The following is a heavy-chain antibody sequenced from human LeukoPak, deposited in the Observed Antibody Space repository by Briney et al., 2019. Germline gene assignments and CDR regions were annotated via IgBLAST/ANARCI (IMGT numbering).Heavy chain of an antibody. D-gene: IGHD1-14*01. V-gene: IGHV1-18*04. J-gene: IGHJ3*02. CDR3: ARDRAGFAPDPDDAFDI. CDR2: ISAYNGNT. Sequence: ASVKVSCKASGYTFTSYGISWVRQAPGQGLEWMGWISAYNGNTNYAQKLQGRVTMTTDTSTSTAYMELRSLRSDDTAVYYCARDRAGFAPDPDDAFDIWGQGTMVTVSS. CDR1: GYTFTSYG.